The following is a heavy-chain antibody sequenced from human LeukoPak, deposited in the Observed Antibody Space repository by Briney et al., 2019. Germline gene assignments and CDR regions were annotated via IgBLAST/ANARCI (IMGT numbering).Heavy chain of an antibody. V-gene: IGHV1-69*13. J-gene: IGHJ4*02. D-gene: IGHD4-17*01. CDR1: GGTFSSYA. CDR3: ARANGLTVITFDY. Sequence: GASVKVSCKASGGTFSSYAISWVRQAPGQGLEWMGGIIPIFGTANYAQKFQGRVTITADESTSTAYMELSSLRSKDTAVYYCARANGLTVITFDYWGQGTLVTVSS. CDR2: IIPIFGTA.